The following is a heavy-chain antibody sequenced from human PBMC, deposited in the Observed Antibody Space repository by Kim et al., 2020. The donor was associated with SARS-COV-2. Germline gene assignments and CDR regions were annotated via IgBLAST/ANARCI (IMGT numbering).Heavy chain of an antibody. CDR1: GYTFTSYA. D-gene: IGHD6-19*01. CDR3: ARERHSSGSLGVDN. CDR2: SNAGNGNT. Sequence: ASVNVSCKASGYTFTSYALYWGRQAPGQRLEWMGWSNAGNGNTRYSQKFQRRVTITRDTSASTVYMELSSLRSEDTSVYYCARERHSSGSLGVDNWSQVTLVTVSS. V-gene: IGHV1-3*01. J-gene: IGHJ4*02.